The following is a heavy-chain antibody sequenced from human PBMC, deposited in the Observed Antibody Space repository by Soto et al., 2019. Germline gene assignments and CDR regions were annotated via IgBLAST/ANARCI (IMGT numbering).Heavy chain of an antibody. CDR2: IFYLGSS. D-gene: IGHD6-13*01. V-gene: IGHV4-39*07. CDR3: VRESAVSGPNWFDT. Sequence: SETLSLTCTVSGDSIISSDFYWGWVRQPPGKGLEWIGSIFYLGSSYYNPSLKSRVTMSVDTSKNQFSLRLRSVTAADTAVYYCVRESAVSGPNWFDTWGPGTLVTVSS. J-gene: IGHJ5*02. CDR1: GDSIISSDFY.